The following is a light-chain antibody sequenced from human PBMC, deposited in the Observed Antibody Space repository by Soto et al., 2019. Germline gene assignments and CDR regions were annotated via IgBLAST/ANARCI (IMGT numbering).Light chain of an antibody. CDR1: QSLSSSA. CDR2: GAS. CDR3: QQYGSRTRT. J-gene: IGKJ1*01. Sequence: EIVLTQSPGTLSLSPGEIATLSCRASQSLSSSALAWYQHKPGQAPRLLIYGASSRATDIPNRFSGSGSGKAFALTSTRLEPEDYAIYYCQQYGSRTRTFGKATKVEIK. V-gene: IGKV3-20*01.